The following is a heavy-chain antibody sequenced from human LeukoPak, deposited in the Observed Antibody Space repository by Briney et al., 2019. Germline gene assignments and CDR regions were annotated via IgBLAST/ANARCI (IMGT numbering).Heavy chain of an antibody. J-gene: IGHJ6*02. CDR2: INHSGNT. CDR3: ARSGHRGSSWVPYYYYYGMDV. CDR1: GGSFSGYY. D-gene: IGHD6-13*01. V-gene: IGHV4-34*01. Sequence: SETLSLTCAVYGGSFSGYYWSWIRQPPGKGLEWIGEINHSGNTNYNPSLKSRVTISVDTSKNQFSLKLSSVTAADTAVYYCARSGHRGSSWVPYYYYYGMDVWGQGTTVTVSS.